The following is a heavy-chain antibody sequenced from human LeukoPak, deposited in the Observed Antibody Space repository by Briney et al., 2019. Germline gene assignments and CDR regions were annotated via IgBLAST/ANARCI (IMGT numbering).Heavy chain of an antibody. Sequence: PSETLSLTCTVSGGPISSGSYYWSWIQQPAGKGLEWIWRIYTSGSTNYNPSLKRRGTIPVDTSKNQFSLKLSSVTAADTAVYYCAREAVAAATAFDPWGQGTLLTVSS. CDR2: IYTSGST. CDR1: GGPISSGSYY. D-gene: IGHD2-15*01. V-gene: IGHV4-61*02. J-gene: IGHJ5*02. CDR3: AREAVAAATAFDP.